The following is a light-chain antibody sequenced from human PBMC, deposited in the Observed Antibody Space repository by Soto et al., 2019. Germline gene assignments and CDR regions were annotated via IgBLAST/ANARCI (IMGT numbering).Light chain of an antibody. J-gene: IGKJ2*01. CDR2: DAS. V-gene: IGKV3-15*01. CDR1: QSVSTN. Sequence: EIVMTQSPATLSVPPGERATLSCRASQSVSTNLAWYQQKPGQAPRLLIYDASTRATGIPARFSGSGSGTVFTLTISSLQSEDFAVYYCQQYNNWPPYTFGHGTKLQIK. CDR3: QQYNNWPPYT.